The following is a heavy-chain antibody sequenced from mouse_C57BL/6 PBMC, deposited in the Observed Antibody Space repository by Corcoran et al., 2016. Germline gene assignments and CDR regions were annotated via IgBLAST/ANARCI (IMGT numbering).Heavy chain of an antibody. CDR2: ISYDGSN. CDR3: ARDGSYYSNFYAMDY. CDR1: GYSITSGYY. D-gene: IGHD2-5*01. J-gene: IGHJ4*01. V-gene: IGHV3-6*01. Sequence: DVQLQESGPGLVKPSQSLSLTCSVTGYSITSGYYWNWIRQFPGNKLEWMGYISYDGSNNYNPSLKNRISITRDTSKNQFFLKLNSVTTEDTATYYCARDGSYYSNFYAMDYWGQGTSVTVSS.